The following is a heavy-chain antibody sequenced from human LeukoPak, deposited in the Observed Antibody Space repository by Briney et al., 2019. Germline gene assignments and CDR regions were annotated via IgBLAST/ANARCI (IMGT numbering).Heavy chain of an antibody. D-gene: IGHD4-23*01. V-gene: IGHV3-21*01. CDR1: GFTFSSYW. J-gene: IGHJ4*02. Sequence: GGYLRLSCAASGFTFSSYWMHWVRQAPGKGLEWVSSIDTTSNYIYYADSVKGRFTISRDNARNSLYLQMNSLTADDTAVYYCARAEPNSPYDHWGQGTLVTVSS. CDR3: ARAEPNSPYDH. CDR2: IDTTSNYI.